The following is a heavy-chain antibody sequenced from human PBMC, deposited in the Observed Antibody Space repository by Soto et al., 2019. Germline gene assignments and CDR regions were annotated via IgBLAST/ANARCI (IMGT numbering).Heavy chain of an antibody. CDR1: GGSISSGDYY. Sequence: SETLSLTCPVSGGSISSGDYYWSWIRQPPGKGLEWIRYIYYSGSTYYNPSLKSRVTISVDTSKNQFSLKLSSVTAADTAVYYCARVRAAVAGFNWFDPWGQGTLVTVSS. J-gene: IGHJ5*02. D-gene: IGHD6-19*01. CDR3: ARVRAAVAGFNWFDP. CDR2: IYYSGST. V-gene: IGHV4-30-4*01.